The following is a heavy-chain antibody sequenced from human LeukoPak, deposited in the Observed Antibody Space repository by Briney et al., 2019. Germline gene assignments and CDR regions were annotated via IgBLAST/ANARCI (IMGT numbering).Heavy chain of an antibody. CDR1: GFTFVSYA. D-gene: IGHD5-18*01. CDR3: AKALDTYGYMRFDF. V-gene: IGHV3-23*01. J-gene: IGHJ4*02. Sequence: GGSLRLSCAASGFTFVSYAMTWVRQAPGKGLEWVSAINGGGDTTYYADSVEGRFTISRDKSKNTMYLQMNSLRAEDTALYYCAKALDTYGYMRFDFWGQGTLVTVSS. CDR2: INGGGDTT.